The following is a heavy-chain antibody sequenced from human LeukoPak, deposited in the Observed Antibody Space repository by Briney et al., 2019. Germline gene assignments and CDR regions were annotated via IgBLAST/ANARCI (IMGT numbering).Heavy chain of an antibody. D-gene: IGHD3-10*01. CDR1: GYTLTELS. J-gene: IGHJ5*02. CDR3: ATRSLYGSGSYYDFVNWFDP. CDR2: FDPEDGET. Sequence: ASVKVSCKVSGYTLTELSMHWVRQAPGKGLEWMGGFDPEDGETIYAQKFQGGVTMTEDTSTDTAYMELSSLRSEDTAVYYCATRSLYGSGSYYDFVNWFDPWGQGTLVTVSS. V-gene: IGHV1-24*01.